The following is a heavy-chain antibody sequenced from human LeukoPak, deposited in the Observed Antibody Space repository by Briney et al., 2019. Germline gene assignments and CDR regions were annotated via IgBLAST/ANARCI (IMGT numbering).Heavy chain of an antibody. CDR2: INPSGGST. CDR1: GYTFTSYY. Sequence: ASVKVSCKASGYTFTSYYMHWVRQAPGQGLEWMGIINPSGGSTSYAQKFQGRVTMTRDTSISTAYMELSRLISDDTALYYCARHSSSRGDWFDPWGQGTLVTVSS. CDR3: ARHSSSRGDWFDP. D-gene: IGHD6-6*01. V-gene: IGHV1-46*01. J-gene: IGHJ5*02.